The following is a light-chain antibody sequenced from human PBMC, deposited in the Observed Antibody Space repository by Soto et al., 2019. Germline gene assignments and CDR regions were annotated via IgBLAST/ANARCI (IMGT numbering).Light chain of an antibody. CDR1: HTLSRY. V-gene: IGKV1-39*01. CDR2: RAS. Sequence: DIQITQSRSSLSPSVGDRVTITCRASHTLSRYLKRYGQGPGQPPNLPTNRASSVQSGVPARFSGSGAGTDFTLTISSLQPEDFATYYWQQSYITPVTFGQGTKVDIK. CDR3: QQSYITPVT. J-gene: IGKJ1*01.